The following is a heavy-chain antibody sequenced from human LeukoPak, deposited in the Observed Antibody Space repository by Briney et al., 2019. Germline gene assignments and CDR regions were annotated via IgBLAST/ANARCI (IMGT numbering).Heavy chain of an antibody. Sequence: ASVKVSCKASGYTFSVCYIHWVRQVPGQGLEWMGWINPNSGGTNYAQKFQGRVTMTRDTSISTAYMELSRLGSDDTAVYYCARAYCSSTSCPGPNFDYWGQGTLVTVSS. CDR1: GYTFSVCY. D-gene: IGHD2-2*01. V-gene: IGHV1-2*02. CDR3: ARAYCSSTSCPGPNFDY. CDR2: INPNSGGT. J-gene: IGHJ4*02.